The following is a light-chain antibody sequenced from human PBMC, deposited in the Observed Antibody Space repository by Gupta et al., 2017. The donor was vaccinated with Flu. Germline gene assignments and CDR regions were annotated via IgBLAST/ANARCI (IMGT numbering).Light chain of an antibody. J-gene: IGKJ4*01. CDR1: QSITTF. Sequence: DIQMTQSPSSLPASVGDRVMITCRASQSITTFLKWYQQKPGKAPKLLIYAASSLQSGVPSRFSGSGSGTDFTLTISSLQPEDFATYYCQQSYSTAPTFGGGTKVEI. CDR2: AAS. CDR3: QQSYSTAPT. V-gene: IGKV1-39*01.